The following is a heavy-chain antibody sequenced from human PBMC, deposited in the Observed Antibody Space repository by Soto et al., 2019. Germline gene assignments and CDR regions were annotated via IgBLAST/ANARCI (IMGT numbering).Heavy chain of an antibody. Sequence: QVQLQESGPGLVKPSETLSLTCTVSGGSISDYYWSWIRQPPGKGLEWIGYIYYNANTNYNPSLRSRVTISVDTSKNHFSLNLTSVTAADTAVYYCARRAEAAAEIELWGRGTLVTVSS. J-gene: IGHJ2*01. D-gene: IGHD6-13*01. CDR1: GGSISDYY. CDR2: IYYNANT. CDR3: ARRAEAAAEIEL. V-gene: IGHV4-59*08.